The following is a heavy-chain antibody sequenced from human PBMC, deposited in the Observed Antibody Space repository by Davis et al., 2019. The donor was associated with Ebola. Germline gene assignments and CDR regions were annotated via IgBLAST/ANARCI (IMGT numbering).Heavy chain of an antibody. Sequence: SETLSLTCTVSGGSISSYHWNWIRQPPGKGLEWIGYLYHSGSTYYNPSLKSRVPMSVDTSKNQFSLRLTSVTAADTAIYYCARGREGGLWYYGMDVWGQGTTVSVSS. V-gene: IGHV4-59*01. CDR2: LYHSGST. CDR3: ARGREGGLWYYGMDV. D-gene: IGHD2-8*02. J-gene: IGHJ6*02. CDR1: GGSISSYH.